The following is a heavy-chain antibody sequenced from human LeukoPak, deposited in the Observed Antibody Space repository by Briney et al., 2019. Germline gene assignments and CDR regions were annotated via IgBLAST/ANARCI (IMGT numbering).Heavy chain of an antibody. CDR2: IYYSGST. Sequence: PSETLSLTCTVSGGSISSGDYYWSWIRQPPGKGLEWIGYIYYSGSTYYNPSLKSRVTISVDTSKNQFSLKLSSVTAADTAVYYCARDRISIFGVAYQLDVWGKGTTVTVSS. J-gene: IGHJ6*04. CDR1: GGSISSGDYY. V-gene: IGHV4-30-4*08. D-gene: IGHD3-3*01. CDR3: ARDRISIFGVAYQLDV.